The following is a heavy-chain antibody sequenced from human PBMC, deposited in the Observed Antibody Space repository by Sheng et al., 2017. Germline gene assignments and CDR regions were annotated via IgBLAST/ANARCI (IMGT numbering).Heavy chain of an antibody. D-gene: IGHD3-10*01. J-gene: IGHJ5*02. V-gene: IGHV4-30-2*01. Sequence: QLHLQESGSGLVKPSQTLSLTCAVSGGSISSGGYSWSWIRQPPGKGLEWIGYIYHSGSTYYNPSLKSRVTISVDRSKNQFSLKLSSVTAADTAVYYCARDHGFGEFWFDPWGQGTLVTVSS. CDR2: IYHSGST. CDR1: GGSISSGGYS. CDR3: ARDHGFGEFWFDP.